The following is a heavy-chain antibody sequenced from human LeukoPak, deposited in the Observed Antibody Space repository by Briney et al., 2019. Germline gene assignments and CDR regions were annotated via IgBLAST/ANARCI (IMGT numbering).Heavy chain of an antibody. J-gene: IGHJ3*02. CDR1: GFTFSRYG. V-gene: IGHV3-23*01. D-gene: IGHD3-22*01. Sequence: SGGSLRLSCAASGFTFSRYGISWVRQAPGKGLEWVSGISGSGASTYYAESVKGRFTISRDNSKNTLYLQMNSLRAEDTAVYYCAKESGSSGYYYFEAFDIWGQGTMVTVSS. CDR2: ISGSGAST. CDR3: AKESGSSGYYYFEAFDI.